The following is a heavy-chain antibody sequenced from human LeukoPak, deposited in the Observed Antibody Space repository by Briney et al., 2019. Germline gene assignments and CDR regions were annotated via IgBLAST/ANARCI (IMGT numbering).Heavy chain of an antibody. D-gene: IGHD1-26*01. Sequence: SETLSHTYSVSGYSISSGYYWGWIRQPPGKGLEWIGSIYHSGSTYYNPSLKSRVTISVDTSKNQFSLKLSSVTAADTAVYYCARGGWVLLRASIDLWGQGNLLSVSS. V-gene: IGHV4-38-2*02. CDR3: ARGGWVLLRASIDL. CDR2: IYHSGST. CDR1: GYSISSGYY. J-gene: IGHJ4*02.